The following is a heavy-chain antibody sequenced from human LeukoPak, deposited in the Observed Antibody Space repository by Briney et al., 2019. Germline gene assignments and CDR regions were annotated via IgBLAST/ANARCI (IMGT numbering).Heavy chain of an antibody. Sequence: GGSLRLSCAASGFTFSSYEMNWVRQAPGKGLEWVSYISSSGSTIYYADSVKGRFTISRDNAKNSLYLQMNSLRTEDTAVYYCAREAKDYYDSSGYYGREFDYWGQGTLVTVSS. CDR3: AREAKDYYDSSGYYGREFDY. V-gene: IGHV3-48*03. J-gene: IGHJ4*02. CDR2: ISSSGSTI. D-gene: IGHD3-22*01. CDR1: GFTFSSYE.